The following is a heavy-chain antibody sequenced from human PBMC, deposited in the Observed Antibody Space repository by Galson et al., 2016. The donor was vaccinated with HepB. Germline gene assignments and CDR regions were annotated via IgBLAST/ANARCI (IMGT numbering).Heavy chain of an antibody. D-gene: IGHD2-21*02. Sequence: SLRLSCAASGFTFSNYAMNWVRKAPGKGLEWVSVISGSTYYADSVRGRFTISRDNSKNTLYLQMNSLRVEDTAVYYCAKESGYSDRYPYYYGMDVWGQGTTVTVSS. CDR3: AKESGYSDRYPYYYGMDV. J-gene: IGHJ6*02. CDR2: ISGST. CDR1: GFTFSNYA. V-gene: IGHV3-23*01.